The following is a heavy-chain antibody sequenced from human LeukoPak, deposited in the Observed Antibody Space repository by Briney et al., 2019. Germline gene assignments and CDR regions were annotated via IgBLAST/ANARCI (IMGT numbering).Heavy chain of an antibody. D-gene: IGHD3-10*02. V-gene: IGHV3-48*04. CDR2: ISGSSSTI. J-gene: IGHJ6*04. CDR3: AELGITMIGGV. CDR1: GFTFSNYW. Sequence: GGSLRLSCAASGFTFSNYWMHWVRQAPGKGLEWVSSISGSSSTIYYADSVKGRFTISRDNAKNSLYLQMNGLRAEDTAVYYCAELGITMIGGVWGKGTTVTISS.